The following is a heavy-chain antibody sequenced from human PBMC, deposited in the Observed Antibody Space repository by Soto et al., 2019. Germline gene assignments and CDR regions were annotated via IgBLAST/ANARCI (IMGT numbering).Heavy chain of an antibody. V-gene: IGHV1-46*01. CDR3: ARRSFSSGWDPDYFDY. J-gene: IGHJ4*02. CDR1: GYTFTSYY. D-gene: IGHD6-19*01. Sequence: GASVKVSCKASGYTFTSYYMHWVRQAPGQGLEWMGIINPSGGSTSYAQKFQGRVTMTRDTSTSTVYMELSSLSSEDTAVYYCARRSFSSGWDPDYFDYWGQGTLVTVSS. CDR2: INPSGGST.